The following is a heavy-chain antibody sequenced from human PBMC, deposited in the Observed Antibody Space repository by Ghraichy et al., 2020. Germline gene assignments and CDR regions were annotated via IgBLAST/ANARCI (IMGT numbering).Heavy chain of an antibody. Sequence: GGSLRLSCAASGFTFSNAWMNWVRQAPGKGLEWVGRIKSKTDGGTTDYAAPVKGRFTISRDDSKNTLYLQMNSLKTEDTAVYYCTTLAVAGFYYYYGMDVWGQGTTVTVSS. CDR2: IKSKTDGGTT. J-gene: IGHJ6*02. V-gene: IGHV3-15*07. CDR3: TTLAVAGFYYYYGMDV. D-gene: IGHD6-19*01. CDR1: GFTFSNAW.